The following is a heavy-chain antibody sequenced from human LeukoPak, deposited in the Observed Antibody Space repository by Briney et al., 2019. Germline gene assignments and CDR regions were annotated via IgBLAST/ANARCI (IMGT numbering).Heavy chain of an antibody. D-gene: IGHD3-10*01. CDR1: GGTFSSYT. V-gene: IGHV1-69*02. Sequence: SVKVSCKASGGTFSSYTISWVRQAPGRGLEWMGRIIPILGIANYAQKFQGRVTITADKSTSTAYMELSSLRSEDTAVYYCARESYGSGSFGDYWGQGTLVTVSS. CDR3: ARESYGSGSFGDY. CDR2: IIPILGIA. J-gene: IGHJ4*02.